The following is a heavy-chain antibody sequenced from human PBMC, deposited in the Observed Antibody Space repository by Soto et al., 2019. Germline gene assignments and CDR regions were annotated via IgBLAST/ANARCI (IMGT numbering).Heavy chain of an antibody. Sequence: GGSLRLSCVASGFTFSYYTMSWVRQAPGKGLEWVAVIWSDGSNKYYADSVKGRFTISRDNSKNTLYLQMSSLRAEDTAVYYCARDNWNYVSAFDIWGQGTMVTVSS. V-gene: IGHV3-33*08. J-gene: IGHJ3*02. CDR3: ARDNWNYVSAFDI. CDR2: IWSDGSNK. D-gene: IGHD1-7*01. CDR1: GFTFSYYT.